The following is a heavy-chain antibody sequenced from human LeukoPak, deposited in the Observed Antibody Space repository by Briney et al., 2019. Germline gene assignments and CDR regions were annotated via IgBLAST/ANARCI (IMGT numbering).Heavy chain of an antibody. J-gene: IGHJ4*02. CDR1: GGSVSSGSYY. CDR3: ARVSNQKTTFDY. D-gene: IGHD1/OR15-1a*01. V-gene: IGHV4-61*01. Sequence: PSETLSLTCTVSGGSVSSGSYYRSWIRQPPGKGLEWIGYIYYSGSTNYNPSLKSRVTISVDTSKNQFSLKLSSVTAADTAVYYCARVSNQKTTFDYWGQGTLVTVSS. CDR2: IYYSGST.